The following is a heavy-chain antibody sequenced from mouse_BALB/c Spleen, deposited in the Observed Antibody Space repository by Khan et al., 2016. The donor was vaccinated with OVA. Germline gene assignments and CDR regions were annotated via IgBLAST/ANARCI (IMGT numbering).Heavy chain of an antibody. CDR3: TRDGNYMDY. V-gene: IGHV3-1*02. Sequence: EVQLVESGPDLVKPSQSLSLTCTVTGYSITSGYAWHWIRQFPGNKLEWMSYIYFSGSINYNPSLKRRISVTRDTSKNQFFLQLNSVTSEDTATYYCTRDGNYMDYWGQGTSVTVSS. CDR1: GYSITSGYA. D-gene: IGHD2-1*01. CDR2: IYFSGSI. J-gene: IGHJ4*01.